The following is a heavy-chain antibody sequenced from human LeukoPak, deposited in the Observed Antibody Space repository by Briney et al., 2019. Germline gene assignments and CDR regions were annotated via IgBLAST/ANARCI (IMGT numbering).Heavy chain of an antibody. D-gene: IGHD4-17*01. CDR1: GFTFSAYA. CDR3: ARDPNGDYIGAFDM. Sequence: SGGSLRLSCTASGFTFSAYAMMWDRQAPGKGPEWVSAIRGGGGSAFYADSVKGRFTISRDNSKYTLFLQMNSLRAEDTAMYYCARDPNGDYIGAFDMWGPGTMVTVSS. J-gene: IGHJ3*02. V-gene: IGHV3-23*01. CDR2: IRGGGGSA.